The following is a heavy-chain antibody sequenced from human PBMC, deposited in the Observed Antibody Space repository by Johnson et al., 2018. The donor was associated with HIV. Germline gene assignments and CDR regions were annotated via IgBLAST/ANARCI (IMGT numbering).Heavy chain of an antibody. CDR1: GFTVSSNY. D-gene: IGHD5-12*01. Sequence: VQLVESGGTLIQPGGSLRLSCAVSGFTVSSNYMSWVHQAPGKGLEWVSTVYSGGSTYYADSVKGRFTISRDNSKNTLYLQMNSLRAEDTAVYYCARSVALIVATFDAFDIWGQGTMVTVSS. CDR3: ARSVALIVATFDAFDI. J-gene: IGHJ3*02. CDR2: VYSGGST. V-gene: IGHV3-53*01.